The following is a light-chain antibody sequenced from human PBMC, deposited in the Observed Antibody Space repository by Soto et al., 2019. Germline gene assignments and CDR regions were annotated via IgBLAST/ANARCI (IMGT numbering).Light chain of an antibody. CDR2: EGS. Sequence: QSALTQPASVSGSPGQSITISCTGTSSDVGSNNLVSWYQQHPGIAPKLMLYEGSKRPSGVSNRFSGSKSGNTASLTISGLQAEDEADYYCCSYAGSRTYVFGTGTKLTVL. CDR3: CSYAGSRTYV. J-gene: IGLJ1*01. CDR1: SSDVGSNNL. V-gene: IGLV2-23*01.